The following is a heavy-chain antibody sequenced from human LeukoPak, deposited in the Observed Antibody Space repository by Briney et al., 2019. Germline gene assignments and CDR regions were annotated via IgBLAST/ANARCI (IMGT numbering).Heavy chain of an antibody. V-gene: IGHV3-73*01. J-gene: IGHJ6*03. CDR3: ARDGSMGVDIVATMYYYYYMDV. CDR2: IRSKANSYAT. Sequence: GGSLKLSCAASGFTFSGSAMHWVRQASGKGLEWVGRIRSKANSYATAYAASVKGRFTISRDDSKNTAYLQMNSLRAEDTAVYYCARDGSMGVDIVATMYYYYYMDVWGKGTTVTVSS. D-gene: IGHD5-12*01. CDR1: GFTFSGSA.